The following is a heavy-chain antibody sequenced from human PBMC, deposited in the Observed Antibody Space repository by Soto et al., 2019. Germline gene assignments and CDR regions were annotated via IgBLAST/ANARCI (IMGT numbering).Heavy chain of an antibody. V-gene: IGHV4-59*01. CDR1: GGPMYSYF. CDR2: VYYGGSA. J-gene: IGHJ5*02. CDR3: ARADRKWLDP. Sequence: KPSETLSLTCSVSGGPMYSYFWSWIRQPPGKGLEWIGYVYYGGSANYNPSLKSRVTFSVDTSKNEVSLKLTSVTAADTAVYYCARADRKWLDPWGQGILVTVSS.